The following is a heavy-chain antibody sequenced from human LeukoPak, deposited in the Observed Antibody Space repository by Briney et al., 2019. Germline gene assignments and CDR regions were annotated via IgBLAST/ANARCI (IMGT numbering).Heavy chain of an antibody. CDR1: GGSFSGYY. V-gene: IGHV4-34*01. J-gene: IGHJ3*02. CDR3: ARDYGDYDLGAFDI. CDR2: INHSGST. D-gene: IGHD4-17*01. Sequence: SETLSLTCAVYGGSFSGYYWSWIRQPPGKGLEWIGEINHSGSTNYNPSLKSRVTISVDRSKNQFSLKLSSVTAADTAVYYCARDYGDYDLGAFDIWGQGTMVTVSS.